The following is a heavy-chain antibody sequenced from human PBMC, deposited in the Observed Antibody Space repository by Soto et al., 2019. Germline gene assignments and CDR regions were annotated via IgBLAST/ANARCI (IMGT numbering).Heavy chain of an antibody. CDR1: GYTFTSYA. V-gene: IGHV1-3*01. CDR3: ARGNGYDVDF. J-gene: IGHJ4*02. Sequence: ASVKVSCKASGYTFTSYAMHRVRQAPGQSLEWMGWMNAANGDTKYSQKFQGRVTITRDTSASTAYMELSSLRSEDTAVYYCARGNGYDVDFWGQGTLVTVSS. D-gene: IGHD5-12*01. CDR2: MNAANGDT.